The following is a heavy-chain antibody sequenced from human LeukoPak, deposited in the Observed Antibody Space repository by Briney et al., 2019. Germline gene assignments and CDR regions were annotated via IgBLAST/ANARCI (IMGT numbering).Heavy chain of an antibody. Sequence: SETLSLTCTVSGVSISSSSYYWGWIRQPPGKGLEWIGSIYYSGNTYYNPYLKSRVTISAGTSKNQFSLKVSSVTAADTAVYYCATHSFHDNGDPWGQGTLVTVSS. D-gene: IGHD4-17*01. V-gene: IGHV4-39*01. CDR2: IYYSGNT. J-gene: IGHJ5*02. CDR3: ATHSFHDNGDP. CDR1: GVSISSSSYY.